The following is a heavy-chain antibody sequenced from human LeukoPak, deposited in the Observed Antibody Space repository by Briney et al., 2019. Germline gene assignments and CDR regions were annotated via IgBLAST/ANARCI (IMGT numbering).Heavy chain of an antibody. D-gene: IGHD6-13*01. CDR2: IWYDGSNK. Sequence: GGSLRLSCAASGFTFSSYGMPWVRQAPGKGLEWVAVIWYDGSNKYYADSVKGRFTISRDNSKNTLYLQMNSLRAEDTAVYYCAREVKQQLVRYYYYGMDVWGQGTTVTVSS. J-gene: IGHJ6*02. CDR3: AREVKQQLVRYYYYGMDV. V-gene: IGHV3-33*01. CDR1: GFTFSSYG.